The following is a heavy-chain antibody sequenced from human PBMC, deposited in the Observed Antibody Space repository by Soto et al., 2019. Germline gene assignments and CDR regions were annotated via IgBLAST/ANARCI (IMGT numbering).Heavy chain of an antibody. J-gene: IGHJ4*02. Sequence: VXAVKVSCKASGGPFSSYASIWVRQAPGQGLEWMGGIIPIFGTANYAQKFQGRVTITADESTSTAYMELSSLRSEDTAVYYCARGVGTLGYWGQGTLVTVSS. V-gene: IGHV1-69*01. CDR1: GGPFSSYA. CDR2: IIPIFGTA. D-gene: IGHD1-1*01. CDR3: ARGVGTLGY.